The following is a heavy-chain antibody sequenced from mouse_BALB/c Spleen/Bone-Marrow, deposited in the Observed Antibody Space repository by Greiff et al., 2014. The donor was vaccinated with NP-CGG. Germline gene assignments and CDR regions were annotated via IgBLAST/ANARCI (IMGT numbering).Heavy chain of an antibody. J-gene: IGHJ2*01. CDR1: GYTFTSYW. V-gene: IGHV1-87*01. CDR3: ARRRREYYFDY. D-gene: IGHD2-12*01. CDR2: IYPGDGDT. Sequence: QVQLQQSGAELARPGAPVKLSCKASGYTFTSYWMQWVKQRPGQGLEWIGAIYPGDGDTRYTQKFKGKATLTADKSSSTAYMQLSSLASEDSAVYYCARRRREYYFDYWGQGTTLTVSS.